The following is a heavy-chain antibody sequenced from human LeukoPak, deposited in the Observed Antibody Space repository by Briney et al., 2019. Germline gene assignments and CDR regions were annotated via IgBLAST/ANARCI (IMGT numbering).Heavy chain of an antibody. D-gene: IGHD6-19*01. CDR2: ISSGGDDI. V-gene: IGHV3-21*01. CDR3: ATKQWLNS. J-gene: IGHJ4*02. Sequence: GGSLRLSCAASGFTFSSYAMSWVRQAPGKGLEWVSSISSGGDDIYYSDLVKGRFTISRDSAKNSLFLQMSNLRADDTAVYYCATKQWLNSWGQGTRVIVPS. CDR1: GFTFSSYA.